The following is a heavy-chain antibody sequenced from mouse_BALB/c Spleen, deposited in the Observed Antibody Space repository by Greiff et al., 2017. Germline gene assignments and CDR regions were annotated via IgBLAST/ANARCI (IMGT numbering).Heavy chain of an antibody. CDR3: ARGGDYGNAFAY. Sequence: EVKLMESGGGLVKPGGSLKLSCAASGFTFSDYYMYWVRQTPEKRLEWVATISDGGSYTYYPDSVKGRFTISRDNAKNNLYLQMSSLKSEDTAMYYCARGGDYGNAFAYWGQGTLVTVSA. CDR1: GFTFSDYY. J-gene: IGHJ3*01. V-gene: IGHV5-4*02. D-gene: IGHD2-1*01. CDR2: ISDGGSYT.